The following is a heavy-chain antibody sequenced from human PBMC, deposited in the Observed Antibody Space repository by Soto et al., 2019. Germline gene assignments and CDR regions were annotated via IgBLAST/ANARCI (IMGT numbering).Heavy chain of an antibody. CDR1: AYSINSYD. D-gene: IGHD2-15*01. Sequence: RASVKVSCKASAYSINSYDMNWVRQATGQGLEWMGWMNPKSGNTGFAEKFQGRVKMTWNTSTGTVYLEISSLRPEDTAVYYCARGLVDSGGSCFGSWGQGTQLTVSS. CDR2: MNPKSGNT. V-gene: IGHV1-8*01. CDR3: ARGLVDSGGSCFGS. J-gene: IGHJ4*02.